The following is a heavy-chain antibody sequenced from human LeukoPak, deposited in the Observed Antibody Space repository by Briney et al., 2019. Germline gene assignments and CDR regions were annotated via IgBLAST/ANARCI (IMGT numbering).Heavy chain of an antibody. V-gene: IGHV5-51*01. CDR1: GYTFTSYW. J-gene: IGHJ3*01. D-gene: IGHD2-2*01. CDR2: RNPADSDT. CDR3: ARHFSSSRVAYDV. Sequence: KIGESLKISCKGSGYTFTSYWIGWVRQMPGKGLEWMGLRNPADSDTRYSPSFQGQVTISVDKSISTAYLEWSSLKASDTAMYYCARHFSSSRVAYDVWGQGTMVTVSS.